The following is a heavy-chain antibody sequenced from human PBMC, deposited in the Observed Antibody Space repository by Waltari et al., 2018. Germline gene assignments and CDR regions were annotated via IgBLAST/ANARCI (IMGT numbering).Heavy chain of an antibody. D-gene: IGHD2-2*02. CDR1: GFTFSSYS. Sequence: EVQLVESGGGLVQPGGSLRLSCAASGFTFSSYSMNWVRQAPGKGLEWVSYISSSSTIYYADSVKGRFTIARDNAKNSLYLQMNSLRAEDTAVYYCAKDDRYPDDVFGLWGLGTMVTVSS. CDR2: ISSSSTI. J-gene: IGHJ3*01. V-gene: IGHV3-48*01. CDR3: AKDDRYPDDVFGL.